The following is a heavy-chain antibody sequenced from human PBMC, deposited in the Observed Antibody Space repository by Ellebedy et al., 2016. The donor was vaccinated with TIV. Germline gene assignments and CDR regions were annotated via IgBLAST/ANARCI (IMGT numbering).Heavy chain of an antibody. D-gene: IGHD3-22*01. V-gene: IGHV4-59*01. CDR2: IYYSGRT. CDR3: ARASNYYDSSSYYSGAFDI. Sequence: MPSETLSLTCTVSGGSIRSYYWSWIRQPPGKGLEWIGKIYYSGRTNYNPSLKSRVTISVDTSKNQFSLKLSSVTAADTAVYYCARASNYYDSSSYYSGAFDIWGQGTMVTVSS. J-gene: IGHJ3*02. CDR1: GGSIRSYY.